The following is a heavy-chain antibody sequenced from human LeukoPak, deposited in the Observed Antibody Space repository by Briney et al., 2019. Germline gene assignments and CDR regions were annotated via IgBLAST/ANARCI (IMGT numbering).Heavy chain of an antibody. V-gene: IGHV3-33*01. D-gene: IGHD6-6*01. Sequence: GRSLRHSCAASRFTFSSYGMHGVRQAPGKGLERVAVIWYDGSNKYYADSVKGRFTISRDNSKNTLYLQMNSRRAEDTAVYYCATFEYSSSSRDFWGQGTLVTVSS. CDR3: ATFEYSSSSRDF. CDR1: RFTFSSYG. CDR2: IWYDGSNK. J-gene: IGHJ4*02.